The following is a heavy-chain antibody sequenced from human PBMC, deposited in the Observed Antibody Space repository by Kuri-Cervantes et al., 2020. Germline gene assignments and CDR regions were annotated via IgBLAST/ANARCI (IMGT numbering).Heavy chain of an antibody. CDR1: GGTFSSYA. Sequence: SVKVSCKASGGTFSSYAISWVRQAPGQGLEWLGGIIPIFGTANYAQKFQGRVTMTMNTSISTAYMELSSLRSEDTAVYYCARGPLFGSGSYYKGYYYYYMDVWGKGTTVTVSS. J-gene: IGHJ6*03. CDR3: ARGPLFGSGSYYKGYYYYYMDV. D-gene: IGHD3-10*01. CDR2: IIPIFGTA. V-gene: IGHV1-69*05.